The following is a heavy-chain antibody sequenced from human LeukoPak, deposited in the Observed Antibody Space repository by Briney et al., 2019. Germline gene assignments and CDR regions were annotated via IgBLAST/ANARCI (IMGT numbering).Heavy chain of an antibody. Sequence: ASVTVSCKASGYTFTNYGISWVRQAPGQGLEWTGWISPYNGNTHYAQRLQGRVTMTTDTFTSTVHMELRSLRSDDTAVYYCARDDCSGGSCYHGDYWGQGTLVTVSS. D-gene: IGHD2-15*01. CDR3: ARDDCSGGSCYHGDY. CDR1: GYTFTNYG. CDR2: ISPYNGNT. J-gene: IGHJ4*02. V-gene: IGHV1-18*01.